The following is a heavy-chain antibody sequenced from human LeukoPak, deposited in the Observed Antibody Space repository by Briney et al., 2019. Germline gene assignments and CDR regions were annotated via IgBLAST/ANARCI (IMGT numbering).Heavy chain of an antibody. CDR2: ISSSGSTI. CDR3: AELGITMIGGV. J-gene: IGHJ6*04. V-gene: IGHV3-48*03. Sequence: GGSLRLSCAASGFTFSRNGMTWVRQAPGRGLEWVSYISSSGSTIYYADSVKGRFTISRDNAKNSLYLQMNSLRAEDTAVYYCAELGITMIGGVWGKGTTVTISS. D-gene: IGHD3-10*02. CDR1: GFTFSRNG.